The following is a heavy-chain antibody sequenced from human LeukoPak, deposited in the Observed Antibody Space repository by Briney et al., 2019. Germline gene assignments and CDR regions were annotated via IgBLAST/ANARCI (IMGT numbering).Heavy chain of an antibody. D-gene: IGHD3-9*01. CDR2: IRYDGSNK. CDR3: AKAPYYDILTGLDY. J-gene: IGHJ4*02. Sequence: GGSLRLSCAASGFTFSSYGMHWVRQAPGKGLEWVAFIRYDGSNKYYADSVKGRFTISRDNSKNTLYQQMNSLRAEDTAVYYCAKAPYYDILTGLDYWGQGALVTVSS. CDR1: GFTFSSYG. V-gene: IGHV3-30*02.